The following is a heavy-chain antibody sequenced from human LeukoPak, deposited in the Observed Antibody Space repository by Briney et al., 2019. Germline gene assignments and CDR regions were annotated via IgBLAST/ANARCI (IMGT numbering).Heavy chain of an antibody. D-gene: IGHD2-21*01. J-gene: IGHJ5*02. CDR2: INPNSGGT. CDR3: ARADRLDGGPYLIGP. Sequence: ASVKVSCKTSGHSFTDYYMHWVRQAPGQGLEWMGWINPNSGGTSSAQKFQGRVTMTRDTSITTVYMEVSWLTSDDTAIYYCARADRLDGGPYLIGPWGQGTLVTVSS. CDR1: GHSFTDYY. V-gene: IGHV1-2*02.